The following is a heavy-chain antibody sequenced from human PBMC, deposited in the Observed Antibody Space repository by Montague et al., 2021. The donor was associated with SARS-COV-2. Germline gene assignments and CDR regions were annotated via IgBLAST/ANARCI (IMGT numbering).Heavy chain of an antibody. D-gene: IGHD1-26*01. CDR1: GDSVSGVEVI. CDR3: ARTSASSDY. V-gene: IGHV6-1*01. Sequence: CAISGDSVSGVEVIRSSNGQSSSLDFQWLVVSYYRLKWYNDYAVSVKSRITINPDTSKNQISLQLNSVTPEDTAVYYCARTSASSDYWGQGTLVTVSS. J-gene: IGHJ4*02. CDR2: SYYRLKWYN.